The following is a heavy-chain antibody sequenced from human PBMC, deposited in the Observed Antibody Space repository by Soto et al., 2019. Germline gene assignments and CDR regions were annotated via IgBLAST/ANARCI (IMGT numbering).Heavy chain of an antibody. V-gene: IGHV4-34*01. CDR1: GGSFSGYY. D-gene: IGHD3-10*01. CDR2: INHSGST. CDR3: DRGQRSLLWFGVAFDI. J-gene: IGHJ3*02. Sequence: SETLSLTCAVYGGSFSGYYWSWIRQPPGKGLEWIGEINHSGSTNYNPSLKSRVTISVDTSKNQFSLKLSSVTAADTAVYYCDRGQRSLLWFGVAFDIWGQGTMVTVSS.